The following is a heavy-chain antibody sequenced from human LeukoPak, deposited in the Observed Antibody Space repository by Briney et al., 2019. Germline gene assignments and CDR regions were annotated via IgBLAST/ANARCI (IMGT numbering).Heavy chain of an antibody. CDR2: ISAYNGNT. CDR3: ARDSYDSSGYYYYGMDV. J-gene: IGHJ6*02. V-gene: IGHV1-18*01. Sequence: GASVKVSCKASGYTFTSYGISWVRQAPGQGLEWMGWISAYNGNTNYAQKLQGRVTMTTDTSTSTAYMELRSLRSDDTAVYYCARDSYDSSGYYYYGMDVWGQGTTVTVSS. D-gene: IGHD3-22*01. CDR1: GYTFTSYG.